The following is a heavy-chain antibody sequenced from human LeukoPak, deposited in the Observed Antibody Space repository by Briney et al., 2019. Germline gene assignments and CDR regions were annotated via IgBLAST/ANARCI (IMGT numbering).Heavy chain of an antibody. CDR2: ISGSGSST. CDR1: GFTFSSYG. V-gene: IGHV3-23*01. CDR3: TRDDRYCTTTSCSYFDY. D-gene: IGHD2-2*01. J-gene: IGHJ4*02. Sequence: GGTLRLSCAASGFTFSSYGMSWVRQAPGKGLEWVSAISGSGSSTYYAASVKGRFTISRDDSKSIAYLQMNSLKTEDTAVYFCTRDDRYCTTTSCSYFDYWGQGTLVTVSS.